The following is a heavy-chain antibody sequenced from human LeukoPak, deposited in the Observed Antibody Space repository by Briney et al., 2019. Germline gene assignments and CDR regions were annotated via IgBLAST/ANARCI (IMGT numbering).Heavy chain of an antibody. CDR3: AKQRYGSGSYSSDWYFDL. Sequence: PGGSLRLSCAGTGFTFSSYWMTWVRQAPGNGLEWVANINQDGSEKYFVASVKGRFTISRDNRKNSVYLQMNSLRAEDTAVYYCAKQRYGSGSYSSDWYFDLWGRGTLVTVSS. V-gene: IGHV3-7*01. CDR1: GFTFSSYW. D-gene: IGHD3-10*01. J-gene: IGHJ2*01. CDR2: INQDGSEK.